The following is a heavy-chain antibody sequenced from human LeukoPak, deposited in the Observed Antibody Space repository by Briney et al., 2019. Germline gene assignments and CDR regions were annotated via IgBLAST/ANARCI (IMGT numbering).Heavy chain of an antibody. J-gene: IGHJ6*02. CDR1: EFTFRNYS. D-gene: IGHD2-21*02. Sequence: GGSLRLSCVGSEFTFRNYSLNWVRQAPGKGLEWVSVIYSGGSTYYAASVKGRFTISRDSSTNTLYLQMNSLRAEDTAVYYCASSQNCGGDCYYYYGMDVWGQGTTVTVSS. CDR2: IYSGGST. CDR3: ASSQNCGGDCYYYYGMDV. V-gene: IGHV3-53*01.